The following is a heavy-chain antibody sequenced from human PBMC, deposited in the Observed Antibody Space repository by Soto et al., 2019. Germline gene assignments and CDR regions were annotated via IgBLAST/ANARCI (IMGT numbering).Heavy chain of an antibody. D-gene: IGHD3-10*01. CDR3: ATGSITMVRGVQIYYYYYGMDV. Sequence: ASVKVSCKVSGYTLTELSMHWVRQAPGKGLEWMGGFDPEDGETIYAQKFQGRVTMTEDTSTDTAYMELSSLRSEDTAVYYCATGSITMVRGVQIYYYYYGMDVWGQGTTVTVYS. V-gene: IGHV1-24*01. CDR1: GYTLTELS. CDR2: FDPEDGET. J-gene: IGHJ6*02.